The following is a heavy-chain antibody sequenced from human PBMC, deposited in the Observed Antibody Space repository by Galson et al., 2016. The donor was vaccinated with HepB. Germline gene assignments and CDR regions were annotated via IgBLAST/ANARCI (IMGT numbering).Heavy chain of an antibody. J-gene: IGHJ4*02. Sequence: SLRLSCAVSGFTVNNNYMCWVRQAPGKGLEGVSVMYSGGVTNYGDSVKGRATISRDNSKNILYLQLNSLRVEDTGVYYCATHPEHTHGSSGGQGTLVTVSS. CDR3: ATHPEHTHGSS. CDR1: GFTVNNNY. CDR2: MYSGGVT. V-gene: IGHV3-66*01. D-gene: IGHD1/OR15-1a*01.